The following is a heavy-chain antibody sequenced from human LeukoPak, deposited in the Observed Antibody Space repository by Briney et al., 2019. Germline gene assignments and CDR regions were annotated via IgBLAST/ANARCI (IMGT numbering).Heavy chain of an antibody. Sequence: SETLSLTCTVSNDSISSGDYYWNWIRQPPGKGLEWIGYIFHRGGTSYNPSLKSRILFSVDTSQNQFSLKLNSVTAADTAVYYCVRGILYCSGGSCYRGPFDNWGQGTLVTVSA. CDR3: VRGILYCSGGSCYRGPFDN. V-gene: IGHV4-30-4*01. CDR2: IFHRGGT. J-gene: IGHJ4*02. CDR1: NDSISSGDYY. D-gene: IGHD2-15*01.